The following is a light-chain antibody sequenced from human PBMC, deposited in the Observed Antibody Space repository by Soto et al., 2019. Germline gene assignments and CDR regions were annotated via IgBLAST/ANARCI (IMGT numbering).Light chain of an antibody. CDR3: NSDVGSKNYVV. CDR1: SSDVGGYKD. J-gene: IGLJ2*01. V-gene: IGLV2-8*01. Sequence: QSVLTQPPSASGSPGQSVTISCTGTSSDVGGYKDVSWYQQHPGKAPKLMIYEVSKRPSGVPDRFSGSKSGNTASLTVSGLQAEDEAEYYCNSDVGSKNYVVFGGGTKVTVL. CDR2: EVS.